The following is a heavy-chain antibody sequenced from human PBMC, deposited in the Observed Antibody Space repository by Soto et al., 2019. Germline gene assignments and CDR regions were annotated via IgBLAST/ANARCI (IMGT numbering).Heavy chain of an antibody. V-gene: IGHV3-21*01. CDR2: ICWCSRYI. D-gene: IGHD3-3*01. CDR1: GFNFNRYS. CDR3: ARDSGPDYDFWSGYYTGPGHYYYGMDV. Sequence: EVQLVESGGGLVKPGGALRLSCSASGFNFNRYSMNWVRQAPGKGLGVVSFICWCSRYIYYADSVKGRFTISRDNAKTSLYLQMNSLRAEDTAVYYCARDSGPDYDFWSGYYTGPGHYYYGMDVWGQGTTVTVSS. J-gene: IGHJ6*02.